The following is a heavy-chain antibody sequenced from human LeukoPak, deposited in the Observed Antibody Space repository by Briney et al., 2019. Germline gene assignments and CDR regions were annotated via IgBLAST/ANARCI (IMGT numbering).Heavy chain of an antibody. J-gene: IGHJ4*02. Sequence: GESLKISCKGSGYSFTSYWIGWVRQMPGKGLEWMGIIYPGDPDTKYSPSFGGQVTISAEKSISTAYLQWSSLKASDTAMYYCARFRAGSGSYYFDYWGQGTLVTVSS. D-gene: IGHD1-26*01. CDR1: GYSFTSYW. CDR2: IYPGDPDT. V-gene: IGHV5-51*01. CDR3: ARFRAGSGSYYFDY.